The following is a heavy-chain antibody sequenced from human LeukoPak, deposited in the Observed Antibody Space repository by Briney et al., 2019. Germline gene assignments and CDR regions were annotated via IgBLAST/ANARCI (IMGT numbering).Heavy chain of an antibody. CDR3: ARHLGLRGSGWSQFYYYYMDV. CDR1: GGSISSFTYY. J-gene: IGHJ6*03. V-gene: IGHV4-39*01. CDR2: IYYSGST. D-gene: IGHD6-19*01. Sequence: PSETLSLTCTVSGGSISSFTYYWGRIRQPPGKGLEWIGSIYYSGSTYYNPTLKRRVTISVDTSKKQFSLKLSSVTATDTAVYYCARHLGLRGSGWSQFYYYYMDVWGKGTTVTISS.